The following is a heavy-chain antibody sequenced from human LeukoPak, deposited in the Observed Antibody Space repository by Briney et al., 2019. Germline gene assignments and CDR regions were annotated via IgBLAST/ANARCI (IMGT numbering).Heavy chain of an antibody. CDR1: GGSISSSSYY. CDR2: IYYSGST. J-gene: IGHJ6*03. V-gene: IGHV4-39*01. Sequence: PSETLSLTCTVSGGSISSSSYYWGWIRQPPGKGLEWIGSIYYSGSTYYHPSLKSRVTISVDTSKNQFSLKLSSVTAADTAVYYCARTTEGGYTYGYFYYYYMDVWGKGTTVTISS. D-gene: IGHD5-18*01. CDR3: ARTTEGGYTYGYFYYYYMDV.